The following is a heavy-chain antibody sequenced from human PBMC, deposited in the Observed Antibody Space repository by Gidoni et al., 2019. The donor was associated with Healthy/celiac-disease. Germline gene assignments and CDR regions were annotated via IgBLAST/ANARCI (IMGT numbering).Heavy chain of an antibody. CDR1: GGTFSSYA. CDR3: ARDGPMITFGGVIVHPDGMDV. J-gene: IGHJ6*02. D-gene: IGHD3-16*02. CDR2: IIPIFGIA. Sequence: QVQLVQSGAEVKQPGSSVKVSCKASGGTFSSYAISWVRQAPGQGLEWMGGIIPIFGIANYAQKFQGRVTITADKSTSTAYMELSSLRSEDTAVYYCARDGPMITFGGVIVHPDGMDVWGQGTTVTVSS. V-gene: IGHV1-69*17.